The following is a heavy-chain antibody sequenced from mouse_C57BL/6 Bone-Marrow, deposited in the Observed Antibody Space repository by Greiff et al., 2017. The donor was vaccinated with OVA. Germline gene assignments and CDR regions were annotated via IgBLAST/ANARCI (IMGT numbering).Heavy chain of an antibody. CDR3: ARDQAY. CDR1: GFTFSSYA. J-gene: IGHJ3*01. CDR2: ISDGGSYT. V-gene: IGHV5-4*01. Sequence: EVKLMESGGGLVKPGGSLKLSCAASGFTFSSYAMSWVRQTPEKRLEWVATISDGGSYTYYPDNVKGRFTISRDNAKNNLYPQMSHLKSEDTAMYYCARDQAYWGQGTLVTVSA.